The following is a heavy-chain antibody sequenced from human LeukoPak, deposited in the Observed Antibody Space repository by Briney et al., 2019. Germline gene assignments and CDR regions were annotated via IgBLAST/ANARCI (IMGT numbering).Heavy chain of an antibody. J-gene: IGHJ6*03. CDR1: GGSINSYF. V-gene: IGHV4-4*07. D-gene: IGHD3-3*01. CDR3: ARDGPNLEWHPGGYYYMDV. Sequence: SETLSLTCTVSGGSINSYFWTWIRQPAGKGLEWIGRIYTSGSTNYNPSLKSRVTISVDTSKNQFSLKLSSVTAADTAVYYCARDGPNLEWHPGGYYYMDVWGKGTTVTVSS. CDR2: IYTSGST.